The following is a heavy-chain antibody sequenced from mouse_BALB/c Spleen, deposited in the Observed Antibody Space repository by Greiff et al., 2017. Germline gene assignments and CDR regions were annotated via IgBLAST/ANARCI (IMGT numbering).Heavy chain of an antibody. CDR3: ARGLYGNYGTY. D-gene: IGHD2-1*01. CDR2: INPYNDGT. V-gene: IGHV1-14*01. Sequence: EVKLQESGPELVKPGASVKMSCKASGYTFTSYVMHWVKQKPGQGLEWIGYINPYNDGTKYNEKFKGKATLTSDKSSSTAYMELSSLTSEDSAVYYCARGLYGNYGTYWGQGTLVTVSA. J-gene: IGHJ3*01. CDR1: GYTFTSYV.